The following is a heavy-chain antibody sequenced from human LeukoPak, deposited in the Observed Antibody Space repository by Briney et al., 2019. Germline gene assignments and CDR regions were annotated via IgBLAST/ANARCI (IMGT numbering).Heavy chain of an antibody. J-gene: IGHJ5*02. D-gene: IGHD2-15*01. V-gene: IGHV4-39*07. Sequence: ASETLSLTCTVSGGSISSSSYYWGWIRQPPGKGLEWIGSIYYSGSTYYNPSLKSRVTIFVDTSKNQFSLKLSSVTAADTAVYYCARGAVGAAVWFDPWGQGAQVTVSS. CDR2: IYYSGST. CDR1: GGSISSSSYY. CDR3: ARGAVGAAVWFDP.